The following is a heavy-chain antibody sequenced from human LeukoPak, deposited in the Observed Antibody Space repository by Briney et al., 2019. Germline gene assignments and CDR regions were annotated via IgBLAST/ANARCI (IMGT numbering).Heavy chain of an antibody. V-gene: IGHV4-34*01. CDR2: LNDSGGT. D-gene: IGHD2-15*01. J-gene: IGHJ4*02. CDR3: ARGSGYSGSNY. CDR1: GGSFSGYY. Sequence: PSETLSLTCAVCGGSFSGYYWSWIRQPPGKGLEWIGDLNDSGGTNSNPSLKSRVTISVDTSKNQFSLKLSSVTVADTAVYHCARGSGYSGSNYWGQGTLVTVSS.